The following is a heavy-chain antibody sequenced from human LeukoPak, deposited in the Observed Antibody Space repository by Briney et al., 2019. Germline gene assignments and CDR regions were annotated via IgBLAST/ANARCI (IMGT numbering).Heavy chain of an antibody. CDR1: GFTFSDYY. CDR2: ISSSGSTI. V-gene: IGHV3-11*01. J-gene: IGHJ4*02. D-gene: IGHD6-25*01. CDR3: ARGDISGSYFDY. Sequence: PGGSLRLSCAASGFTFSDYYMSWIRQAPGKGLEWVSYISSSGSTIYYADSVKGRFTISRDASQNTLYLQMNSLKVEDTAVYYCARGDISGSYFDYWGQGTLVTVSS.